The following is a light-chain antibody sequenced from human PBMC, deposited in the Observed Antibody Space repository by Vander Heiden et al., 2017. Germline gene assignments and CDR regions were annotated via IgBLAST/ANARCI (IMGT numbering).Light chain of an antibody. CDR2: KAS. CDR1: QSISTW. CDR3: QQYNSYLWT. V-gene: IGKV1-5*03. J-gene: IGKJ1*01. Sequence: DIQMTQSPSTLAPSVGDGVTITCRASQSISTWLAWYQQKPGKAPKLLIYKASTLQTGVPSRFSGSGSGTEFTLTISSLQPDDFATYYCQQYNSYLWTFGQGTKVEIK.